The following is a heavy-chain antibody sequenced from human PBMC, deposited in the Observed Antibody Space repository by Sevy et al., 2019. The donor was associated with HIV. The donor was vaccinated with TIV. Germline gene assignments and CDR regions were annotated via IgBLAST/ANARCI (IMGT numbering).Heavy chain of an antibody. CDR3: AGSGYSSGWYLHYYGMDV. J-gene: IGHJ6*02. V-gene: IGHV3-11*01. CDR1: GFTFSDYY. D-gene: IGHD6-19*01. Sequence: GGSLRLSCAASGFTFSDYYMSWIRQAPGKGLEWVSYISSSGSTIYYADSWKGRFTIYRDNAKNSLYLQMNSLRAEDTAVYYCAGSGYSSGWYLHYYGMDVWGQGTTVTVSS. CDR2: ISSSGSTI.